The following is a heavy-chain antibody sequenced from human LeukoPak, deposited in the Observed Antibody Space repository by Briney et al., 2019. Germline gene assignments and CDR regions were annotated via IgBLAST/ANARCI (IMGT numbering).Heavy chain of an antibody. V-gene: IGHV3-30*03. D-gene: IGHD6-19*01. J-gene: IGHJ4*02. Sequence: GGSLRLSCVASGFSFSSYGMLWVRQAPGKGLEWVAIISYDGNNAYYADSVEGRFTISRDNSKNTLYLQMNSLRVEDTAVYYCSGGWDWVDYWGQGTLVTVSS. CDR2: ISYDGNNA. CDR3: SGGWDWVDY. CDR1: GFSFSSYG.